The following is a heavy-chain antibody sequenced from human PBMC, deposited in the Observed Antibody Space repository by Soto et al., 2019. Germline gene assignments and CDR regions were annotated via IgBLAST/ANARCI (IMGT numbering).Heavy chain of an antibody. CDR2: IYHSGST. CDR1: GGSISSGGYS. D-gene: IGHD5-18*01. CDR3: ARERFGGYSYGGFDY. J-gene: IGHJ4*02. V-gene: IGHV4-30-2*01. Sequence: SETLFLTCAVSGGSISSGGYSWSWIRQPPGKGLEWIGYIYHSGSTYYNPSLKSRVTISVDRSKNQFSLKLSSVTAADTAVYYCARERFGGYSYGGFDYWGQGTLVTVSS.